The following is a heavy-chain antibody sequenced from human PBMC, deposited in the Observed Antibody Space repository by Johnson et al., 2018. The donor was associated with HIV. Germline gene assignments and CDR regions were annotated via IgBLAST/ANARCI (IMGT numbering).Heavy chain of an antibody. CDR1: GFTFSSYG. J-gene: IGHJ3*02. V-gene: IGHV3-33*06. CDR2: IWYDGSNK. Sequence: QVQLVESGGGVVQPGRSLRLSCAASGFTFSSYGMHWVRQAPGKGLEWVAVIWYDGSNKYYADSVKGRFTISRDNSKNTLYLQMNSLRAEETAVYYCAKDAVTDDAFDIWGQGTMVTVSS. D-gene: IGHD4-17*01. CDR3: AKDAVTDDAFDI.